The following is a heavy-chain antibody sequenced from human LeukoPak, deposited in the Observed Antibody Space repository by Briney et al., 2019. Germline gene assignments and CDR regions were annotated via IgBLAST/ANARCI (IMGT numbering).Heavy chain of an antibody. CDR1: GYTFTAFY. CDR3: ARAISSGWRH. Sequence: GASVKVSCKGVGYTFTAFYVHWLRQAPGQGLEWMGWIIPNSGGTNYAQKFQGRVTVTSDTSISTAYMELSSLRSEDTAVYYCARAISSGWRHWGQGTLVTVSS. V-gene: IGHV1-2*02. D-gene: IGHD6-19*01. J-gene: IGHJ4*02. CDR2: IIPNSGGT.